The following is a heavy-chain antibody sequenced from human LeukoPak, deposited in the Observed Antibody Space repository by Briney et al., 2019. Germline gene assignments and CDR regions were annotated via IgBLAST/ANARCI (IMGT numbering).Heavy chain of an antibody. V-gene: IGHV3-30*02. D-gene: IGHD5-18*01. CDR1: GFTLSSYG. Sequence: PGGSLRLSCAASGFTLSSYGMHWIRQAPDKRLEWVAFIRYDGSNKNSADSVKGRFTISRDNSKNTLFLQMNSLRPEDTAVYYCAKDRNGYSSTFDYWGQGTLVTVSS. J-gene: IGHJ4*02. CDR3: AKDRNGYSSTFDY. CDR2: IRYDGSNK.